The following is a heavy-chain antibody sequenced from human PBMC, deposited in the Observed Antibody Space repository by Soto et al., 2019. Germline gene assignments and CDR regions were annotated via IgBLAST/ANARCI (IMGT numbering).Heavy chain of an antibody. CDR1: GFTFSIYA. CDR2: ISGSGGNT. J-gene: IGHJ4*02. D-gene: IGHD6-13*01. Sequence: EVQLLESGGGLVQPGGSLILSCESSGFTFSIYAMSWFRKAPVTGVEWVSAISGSGGNTYYADSVKGRFTISRDNSKNTLYLQVNSLRAEDTAVYYCAKGGWVDIAAAGALFDYWVQGTLVTVSS. V-gene: IGHV3-23*01. CDR3: AKGGWVDIAAAGALFDY.